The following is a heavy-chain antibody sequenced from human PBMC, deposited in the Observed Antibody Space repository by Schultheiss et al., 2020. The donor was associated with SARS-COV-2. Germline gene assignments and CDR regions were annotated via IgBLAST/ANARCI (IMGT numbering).Heavy chain of an antibody. V-gene: IGHV1-2*02. D-gene: IGHD2-15*01. CDR1: GYTFTGYY. CDR3: ARWLGYCSSGTCYHYYGMDV. J-gene: IGHJ6*02. CDR2: INPNSGGT. Sequence: ASVKVSCKASGYTFTGYYMHWVRQAPGQGLEWMGWINPNSGGTNYAQNFQGRVTMTRDTSLSTAYMELTSLRSDDTAVYYCARWLGYCSSGTCYHYYGMDVWGQGTTVTVSS.